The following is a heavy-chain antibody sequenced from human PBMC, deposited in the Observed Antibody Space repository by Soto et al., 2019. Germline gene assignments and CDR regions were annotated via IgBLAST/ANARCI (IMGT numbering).Heavy chain of an antibody. CDR1: GFTFSSYS. Sequence: EVQLVESGGGLVKPGGSLRLSCAASGFTFSSYSMNWVRQAPGKGLEWVSSISSSSSYIYYADSVKGRFTISRDNAKNSLYLQMNSLRAEDTAVYYCARSWVNPASGDYWGQGTLVTVSS. D-gene: IGHD2-15*01. CDR2: ISSSSSYI. CDR3: ARSWVNPASGDY. J-gene: IGHJ4*02. V-gene: IGHV3-21*01.